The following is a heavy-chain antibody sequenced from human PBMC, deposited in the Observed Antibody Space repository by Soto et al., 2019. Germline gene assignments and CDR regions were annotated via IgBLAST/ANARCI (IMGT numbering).Heavy chain of an antibody. CDR2: IIPILGIA. J-gene: IGHJ4*02. CDR1: GGTFSSYT. D-gene: IGHD2-8*01. V-gene: IGHV1-69*02. CDR3: ASGVLLVYAIRSFDY. Sequence: ASVKVSCKASGGTFSSYTISWVRQAPGQGLEWMGRIIPILGIANYAQKFQGRVTITADKSTSTAYMELSSLRSEDTAVYYCASGVLLVYAIRSFDYWAQGTLVPVSS.